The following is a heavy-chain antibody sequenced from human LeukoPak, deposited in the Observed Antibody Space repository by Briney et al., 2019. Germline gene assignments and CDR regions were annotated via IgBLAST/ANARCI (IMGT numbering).Heavy chain of an antibody. Sequence: GGSLRLSCAASGFTSSIYYMSWVRQAPGKGLEWVANIQQDGSEKYYVGSVKGRFTISRDNAENSLYLQMNSLRAEDTAVYYCARVQLGDYTDYWGQGTLVTVSS. J-gene: IGHJ4*02. V-gene: IGHV3-7*04. CDR3: ARVQLGDYTDY. CDR1: GFTSSIYY. CDR2: IQQDGSEK. D-gene: IGHD1-1*01.